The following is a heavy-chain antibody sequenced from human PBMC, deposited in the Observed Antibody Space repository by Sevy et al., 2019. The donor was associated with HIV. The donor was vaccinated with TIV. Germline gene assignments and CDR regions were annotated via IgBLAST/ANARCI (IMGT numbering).Heavy chain of an antibody. V-gene: IGHV3-23*01. J-gene: IGHJ4*02. D-gene: IGHD2-15*01. CDR1: GFTFSSYA. Sequence: GGSLRLSCAASGFTFSSYAMSWVRQAPGKGLEWLSAISGSGGSTYYADSVRGRFTISRDNSKNTLYLQMNSLRAEDTAVYYCAKASPYGGNGNYDYWGQGTLVTVSS. CDR2: ISGSGGST. CDR3: AKASPYGGNGNYDY.